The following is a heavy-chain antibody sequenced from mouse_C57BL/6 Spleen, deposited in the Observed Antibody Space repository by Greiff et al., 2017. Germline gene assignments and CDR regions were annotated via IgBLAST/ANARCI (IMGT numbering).Heavy chain of an antibody. J-gene: IGHJ2*01. D-gene: IGHD2-1*01. CDR1: GYSFTSYY. Sequence: QVQLQQSGPELVKPGASVKISCKASGYSFTSYYIHWVKQRPGQGLEWIGWIYPGSGNTKYNEKFKGKATLTPDTSSSTAYMQLRGLTSEDSAVYYCSRGVTSIEYWGQGTTLTVSS. CDR2: IYPGSGNT. V-gene: IGHV1-66*01. CDR3: SRGVTSIEY.